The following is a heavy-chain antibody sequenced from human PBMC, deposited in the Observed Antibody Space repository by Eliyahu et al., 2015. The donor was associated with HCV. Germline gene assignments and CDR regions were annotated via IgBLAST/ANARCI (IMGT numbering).Heavy chain of an antibody. V-gene: IGHV4-39*01. CDR2: IYYSGRT. CDR1: GGSITSXTYY. J-gene: IGHJ4*02. Sequence: QLQLQQSXPGLVKASETLSLTCIVSGGSITSXTYYWGWIRQPPGKGLEWIGSIYYSGRTYYNPSLKSRVTISVDTSTNQFSLKLTSVTAADTAVYYCARVGYCSGVSCYPDYWGQGTLATVSS. CDR3: ARVGYCSGVSCYPDY. D-gene: IGHD2-15*01.